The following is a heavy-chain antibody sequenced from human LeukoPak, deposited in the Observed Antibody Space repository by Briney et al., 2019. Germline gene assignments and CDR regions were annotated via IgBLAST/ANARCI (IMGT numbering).Heavy chain of an antibody. CDR3: TRDINPSVAVPGYYFDS. CDR1: GFTFGDYA. V-gene: IGHV3-49*04. CDR2: IRSKAYGGTT. Sequence: PGGSLRLSCTASGFTFGDYAMSWVRQAPGKGLEWVGFIRSKAYGGTTEYAASVKGRFTISRDDSRSIAYLQMNSLKTEDTAVYYCTRDINPSVAVPGYYFDSWGQGTLVTVSS. J-gene: IGHJ4*02. D-gene: IGHD6-19*01.